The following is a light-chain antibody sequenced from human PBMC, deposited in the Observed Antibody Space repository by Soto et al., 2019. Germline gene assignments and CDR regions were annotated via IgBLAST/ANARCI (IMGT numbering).Light chain of an antibody. Sequence: QSALSQPPSASGSPGQSVTLSCTGTSSDVGGYNYVSWYQQHPGKAPKLMIYEVSKRPSGVPDRFSGSKSGNTASLTVSGLQPEDDSNYYCSSYAGSNNVVFGGGTKLTVL. CDR1: SSDVGGYNY. CDR2: EVS. CDR3: SSYAGSNNVV. J-gene: IGLJ2*01. V-gene: IGLV2-8*01.